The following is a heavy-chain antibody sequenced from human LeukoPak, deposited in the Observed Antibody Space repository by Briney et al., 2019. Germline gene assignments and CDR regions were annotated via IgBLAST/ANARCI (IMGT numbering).Heavy chain of an antibody. V-gene: IGHV3-66*01. D-gene: IGHD5-24*01. Sequence: GGSLRLSCAASGFTVSSNYMSWVRQAPGKGLEWVSLIYSGGSTYYADSVKGRFAISRDNSKNTLYLQMNSLRAEDTAVYYCASRDKGYYYGMDVWGQGTTVTVSS. J-gene: IGHJ6*02. CDR3: ASRDKGYYYGMDV. CDR1: GFTVSSNY. CDR2: IYSGGST.